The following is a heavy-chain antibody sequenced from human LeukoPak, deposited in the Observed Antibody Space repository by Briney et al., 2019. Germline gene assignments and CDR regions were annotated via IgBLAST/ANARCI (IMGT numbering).Heavy chain of an antibody. J-gene: IGHJ4*02. CDR3: ARTGEVVSTFDY. D-gene: IGHD6-6*01. CDR1: GGSISSYY. Sequence: SETLSLTCTVSGGSISSYYWSWIRQPPGKGLEWIGYIYYSGSTNYNPSLKSRVTISVDTSKNQFSLKLSSVTAADTAVYYCARTGEVVSTFDYWGQGTLVTVSS. V-gene: IGHV4-59*01. CDR2: IYYSGST.